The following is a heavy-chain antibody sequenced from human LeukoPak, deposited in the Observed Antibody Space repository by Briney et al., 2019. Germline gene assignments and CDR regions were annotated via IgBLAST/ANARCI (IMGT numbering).Heavy chain of an antibody. CDR3: ARPYYYDSSGYPDYYYYYMDV. CDR2: ISPYNGNT. J-gene: IGHJ6*03. Sequence: ASVKVSCKASGYTFISYGITWVRQAPGQGLEWMGWISPYNGNTNYAQKFQGRVTMTRDTSISTAYMELSRLRSDDTAVYYCARPYYYDSSGYPDYYYYYMDVWGKGTTVTVSS. CDR1: GYTFISYG. V-gene: IGHV1-18*01. D-gene: IGHD3-22*01.